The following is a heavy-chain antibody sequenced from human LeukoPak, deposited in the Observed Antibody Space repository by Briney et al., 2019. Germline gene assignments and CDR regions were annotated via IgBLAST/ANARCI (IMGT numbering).Heavy chain of an antibody. CDR1: GGPISSYY. Sequence: TSETLSLLCTVSGGPISSYYWSWIRQPAGKGLEWIGRIYTSGSTNYSPSLKSRVTISVDKSKNQFSLKLSSVTAADTAVYYCARVIAVAGTPFDYWGQGTLVTVSS. J-gene: IGHJ4*02. CDR2: IYTSGST. V-gene: IGHV4-4*07. D-gene: IGHD6-19*01. CDR3: ARVIAVAGTPFDY.